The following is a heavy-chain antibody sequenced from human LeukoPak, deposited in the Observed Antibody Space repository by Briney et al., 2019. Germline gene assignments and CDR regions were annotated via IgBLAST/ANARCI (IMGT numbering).Heavy chain of an antibody. CDR3: ARADTSGTDSSDAFDI. CDR2: IYRDETT. D-gene: IGHD3-10*01. J-gene: IGHJ3*02. V-gene: IGHV4-4*02. CDR1: GGSITSSNW. Sequence: SKTLSLTCAVSGGSITSSNWWNWVRQPPGKGQEWIGEIYRDETTNYNPSLKSRVTISVDKSKNHFSLKLSAVTAADTAVYYCARADTSGTDSSDAFDIWGQGTVVTVSS.